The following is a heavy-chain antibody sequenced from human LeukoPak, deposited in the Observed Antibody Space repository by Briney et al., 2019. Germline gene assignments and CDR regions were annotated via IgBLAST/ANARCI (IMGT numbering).Heavy chain of an antibody. D-gene: IGHD2-2*01. CDR1: GYTFTSYD. J-gene: IGHJ6*02. V-gene: IGHV1-8*01. Sequence: GASVTVSCKPSGYTFTSYDINWVRQAAGQGLEWMGWMNPNSGNTAYAQKFQGRVTMTRNTSISTAYMELSSLRSEDTAVYYCARGFEKVNMVVVVPAATKSHYYYYGMDVWGQGTTVTVSS. CDR3: ARGFEKVNMVVVVPAATKSHYYYYGMDV. CDR2: MNPNSGNT.